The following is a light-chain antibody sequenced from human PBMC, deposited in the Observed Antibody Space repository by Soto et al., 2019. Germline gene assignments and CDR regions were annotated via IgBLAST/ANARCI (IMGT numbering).Light chain of an antibody. CDR3: QRRSNWRIT. Sequence: EIVLTQSPATLSLSPGERATLSCRASQSVRSYLAWYQQKPGQAPRLLIYDASNRATGIPARFSGSGSGTDFALTISGLEPEDFAVCYCQRRSNWRITFGQGTRLEI. CDR2: DAS. V-gene: IGKV3-11*01. CDR1: QSVRSY. J-gene: IGKJ5*01.